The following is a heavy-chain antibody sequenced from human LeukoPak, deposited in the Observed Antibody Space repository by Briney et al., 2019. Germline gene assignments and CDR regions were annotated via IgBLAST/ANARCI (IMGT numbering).Heavy chain of an antibody. CDR1: GVTFSGYY. Sequence: SETLSLTCAACGVTFSGYYWKWIRQPPGKGLEWIGGINHSGSTNYNPSLTSRVTISVETSKNQFSLQLSSVTAAETAVYSCARLKYGSGNYYNYSNNCFDPWGQGTLVTVSS. J-gene: IGHJ5*02. V-gene: IGHV4-34*01. CDR3: ARLKYGSGNYYNYSNNCFDP. CDR2: INHSGST. D-gene: IGHD3-10*01.